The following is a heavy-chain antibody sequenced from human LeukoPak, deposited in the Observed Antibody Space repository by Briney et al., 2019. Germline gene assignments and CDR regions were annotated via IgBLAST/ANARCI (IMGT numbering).Heavy chain of an antibody. D-gene: IGHD5/OR15-5a*01. J-gene: IGHJ3*02. V-gene: IGHV3-23*01. CDR2: INNSGGST. Sequence: GGSLRLSCAASGFTFSSYAMSWVRQAPGKGLEWVSRINNSGGSTYYADSVKGRFTMSRDNSRSTLYLQMNSLRAEDTALYYCAKDHGVYGSGDAFDIWGQGTMVTVSS. CDR1: GFTFSSYA. CDR3: AKDHGVYGSGDAFDI.